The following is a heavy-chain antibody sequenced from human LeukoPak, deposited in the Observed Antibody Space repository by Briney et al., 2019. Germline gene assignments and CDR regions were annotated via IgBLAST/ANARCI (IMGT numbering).Heavy chain of an antibody. D-gene: IGHD3-16*01. Sequence: PSETLSLTCNVSGYSISSGYYWAWIRQAPGKGLEWIGSIYHSGYTHYNPSLKGRVTISVDASKNDFSLKLSSVAAADTAIYYCARDMNPTHYFDYWGQGTLVTVSS. CDR3: ARDMNPTHYFDY. J-gene: IGHJ4*02. CDR2: IYHSGYT. CDR1: GYSISSGYY. V-gene: IGHV4-38-2*02.